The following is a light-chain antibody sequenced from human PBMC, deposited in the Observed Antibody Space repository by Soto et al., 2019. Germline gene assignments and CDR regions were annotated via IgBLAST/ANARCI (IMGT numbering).Light chain of an antibody. J-gene: IGKJ3*01. CDR3: QYYNSWPPAIT. V-gene: IGKV3-15*01. Sequence: EIVLTQSPATLSVSPGERATLSCRASQSIGSKLAWYQQKPGQAPRLLIYGASTRATGIPGRFTGSGSGAEFTLTITSLQLEDFAIYDCQYYNSWPPAITFGPGTKVDIK. CDR1: QSIGSK. CDR2: GAS.